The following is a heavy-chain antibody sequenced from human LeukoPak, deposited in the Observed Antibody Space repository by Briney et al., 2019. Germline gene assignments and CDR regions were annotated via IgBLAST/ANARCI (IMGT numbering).Heavy chain of an antibody. CDR2: ISPSSSSI. CDR3: AKDRPPVALRLGEPHEFDP. Sequence: PGGSLRLSCAASGFTFSSYSMNWVRQAPGKGLEWVSYISPSSSSIYYADSVKGRFTISRDNAKNSLYLQMNSLRAEDTAVYYCAKDRPPVALRLGEPHEFDPWGQGTLVTVSS. V-gene: IGHV3-48*01. D-gene: IGHD3-16*01. CDR1: GFTFSSYS. J-gene: IGHJ5*02.